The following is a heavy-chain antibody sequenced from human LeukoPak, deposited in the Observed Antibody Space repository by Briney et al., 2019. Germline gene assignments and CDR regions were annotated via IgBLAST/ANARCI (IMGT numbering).Heavy chain of an antibody. V-gene: IGHV3-30-3*01. CDR1: GFTFSSYA. D-gene: IGHD2-2*01. CDR2: ISYDGSNK. Sequence: GESLRLSCAASGFTFSSYAMHWVRQAPGKGLEWVAVISYDGSNKYYADSVKGRFTISRDNSKNTLYLQMNSLRAEDTAVYYCAREDEVPAASTFDPWGQGTLVTVSS. J-gene: IGHJ5*02. CDR3: AREDEVPAASTFDP.